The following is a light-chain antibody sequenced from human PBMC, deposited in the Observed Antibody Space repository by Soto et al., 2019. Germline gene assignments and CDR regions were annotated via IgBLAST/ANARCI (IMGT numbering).Light chain of an antibody. Sequence: SVLTQPASVSGSPGQSITISCTGTSSDVGSYNLVSWYQQHPGKAPKLMIYEGSKRPSGVSNRFSGSKSGNTASLTISGLQAEDEADYYCCSYAGSSTSHVVFGGGTKVTVL. J-gene: IGLJ2*01. V-gene: IGLV2-23*01. CDR3: CSYAGSSTSHVV. CDR2: EGS. CDR1: SSDVGSYNL.